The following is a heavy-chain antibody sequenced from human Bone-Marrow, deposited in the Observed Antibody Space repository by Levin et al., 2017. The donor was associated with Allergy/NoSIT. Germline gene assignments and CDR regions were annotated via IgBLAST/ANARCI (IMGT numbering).Heavy chain of an antibody. Sequence: GSLRLSCNVSGGPFRNYFWSWIRQPPGKGLEWIGYVYYSGNTNYNPSLKSRVTISGDSSKNQFSLSLSSVTAADTAVYYCARNSGYSSSWYSVGGFDVWGQGTIVTVSS. J-gene: IGHJ3*01. V-gene: IGHV4-59*01. CDR3: ARNSGYSSSWYSVGGFDV. CDR1: GGPFRNYF. CDR2: VYYSGNT. D-gene: IGHD6-13*01.